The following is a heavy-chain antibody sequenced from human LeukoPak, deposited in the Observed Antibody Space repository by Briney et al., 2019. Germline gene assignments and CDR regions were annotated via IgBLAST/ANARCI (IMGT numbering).Heavy chain of an antibody. CDR3: ARGYYDSSGYYTEFAN. J-gene: IGHJ4*02. Sequence: PSETLSLTCTVSGGSISIYYWSWLRQPAGKGLEWIGRIYTSWSTDYNPSLKSRVTMSVDTSKNKFSLKVTSVTAADTAVYYCARGYYDSSGYYTEFANWGQGTLVTVSS. CDR2: IYTSWST. V-gene: IGHV4-4*07. CDR1: GGSISIYY. D-gene: IGHD3-22*01.